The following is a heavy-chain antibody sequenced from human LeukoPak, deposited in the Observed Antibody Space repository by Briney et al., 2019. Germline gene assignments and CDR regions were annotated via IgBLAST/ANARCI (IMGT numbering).Heavy chain of an antibody. CDR1: GGTFSSYA. CDR2: IIPIFGTA. Sequence: ASVKVSCKASGGTFSSYAISWVRQAPGQGLEWMGGIIPIFGTANYAQKFQGRVTITADESTSTAYMELSSLRSEDTAVYYCARDFYDSSGYLPFDYWGQGTLVTVSS. CDR3: ARDFYDSSGYLPFDY. V-gene: IGHV1-69*13. D-gene: IGHD3-22*01. J-gene: IGHJ4*02.